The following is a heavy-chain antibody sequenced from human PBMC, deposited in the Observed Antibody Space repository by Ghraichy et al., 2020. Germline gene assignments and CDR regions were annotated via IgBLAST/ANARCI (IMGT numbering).Heavy chain of an antibody. D-gene: IGHD3-16*02. J-gene: IGHJ6*02. Sequence: SQTLSLTCSVSGGSISTSRYYWGWIRQTPGKGLEWIGSIYYSGSPYYSPSLKSRVTISVDTSKNQFSLKLSSVTAADTAVYYCARYVIKFGGVIGSGMDVWGQGTTVTVSS. V-gene: IGHV4-39*01. CDR1: GGSISTSRYY. CDR2: IYYSGSP. CDR3: ARYVIKFGGVIGSGMDV.